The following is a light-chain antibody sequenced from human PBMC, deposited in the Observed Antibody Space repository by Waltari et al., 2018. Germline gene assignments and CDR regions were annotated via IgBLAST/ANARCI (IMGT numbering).Light chain of an antibody. Sequence: DIQMTQSPSSLSASVGASVTITCQASQDISNFLNWYQQKPGKAPKLLIYDASILQTGVPSRFRGRGSGSDFTLTISSLEPEDFATYYCQQHDRPPLTFGGGTRVEIK. J-gene: IGKJ4*01. CDR3: QQHDRPPLT. V-gene: IGKV1-33*01. CDR2: DAS. CDR1: QDISNF.